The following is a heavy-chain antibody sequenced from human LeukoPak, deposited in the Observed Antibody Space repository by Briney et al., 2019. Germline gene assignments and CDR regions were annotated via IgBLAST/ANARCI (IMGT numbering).Heavy chain of an antibody. CDR2: IYYSGST. D-gene: IGHD3-16*01. CDR3: ARCPPALVYGFDP. V-gene: IGHV4-59*12. CDR1: GGSISSYY. Sequence: TSETLSLTCTVSGGSISSYYWSWIRQPPGKGLEWIGYIYYSGSTNYNPSLKSRVTISVDTSKNQFSLKLSSVTAADTAVYHCARCPPALVYGFDPWGQGTLVTVSS. J-gene: IGHJ5*02.